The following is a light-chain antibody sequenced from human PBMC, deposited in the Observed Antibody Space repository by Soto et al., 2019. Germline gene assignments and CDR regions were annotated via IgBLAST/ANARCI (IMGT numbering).Light chain of an antibody. CDR2: KAS. CDR3: QHGYTSSIT. V-gene: IGKV1-6*01. J-gene: IGKJ5*01. Sequence: IQVKPSPSSLSVKVAEKGTITCRASQGIRNDLGWYQQKPGKAPQVLIYKASDLKSGVPSRFSGSGSGTEFTLTISSLQPEDFATYYCQHGYTSSITFGQGTRLEI. CDR1: QGIRND.